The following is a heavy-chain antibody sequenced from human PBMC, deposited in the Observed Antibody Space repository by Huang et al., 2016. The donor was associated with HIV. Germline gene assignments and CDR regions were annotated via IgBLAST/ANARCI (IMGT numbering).Heavy chain of an antibody. CDR3: AKSGEFVLSAFDI. D-gene: IGHD3-10*01. CDR2: TSGSGGST. J-gene: IGHJ3*02. CDR1: GFTFSSYA. V-gene: IGHV3-23*01. Sequence: EVQLLESGGGLVQPGGSLRLSCAASGFTFSSYAMSWVRQAPGKGLEWVAATSGSGGSTNYADSVKGRFTISRDNSKNTLYLQMNSLRAEDTAVYYCAKSGEFVLSAFDIWGQGTMVTVSS.